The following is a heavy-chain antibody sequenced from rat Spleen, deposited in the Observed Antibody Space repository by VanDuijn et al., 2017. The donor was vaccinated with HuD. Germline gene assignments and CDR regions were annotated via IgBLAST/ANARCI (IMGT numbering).Heavy chain of an antibody. CDR2: ITSGGSNA. Sequence: EVQLVESGGGLVQPGRSLKLSCEASGFTFSSFAMAWVRQGPKKGLEWVATITSGGSNAFYPDSVKGRFSISRDNAKSTLYLQMDSLRSEDTATYYCTRGYYFDYWGQGVMVTVSS. J-gene: IGHJ2*01. CDR1: GFTFSSFA. CDR3: TRGYYFDY. V-gene: IGHV5-25*01.